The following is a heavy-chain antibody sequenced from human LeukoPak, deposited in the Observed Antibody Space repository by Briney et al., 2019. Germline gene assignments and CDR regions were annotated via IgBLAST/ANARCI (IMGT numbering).Heavy chain of an antibody. Sequence: PGGSLRLSCAASGFTVSTNYMNWVRQAPGKGLEWVSVIYSGGSTYYADSVKGRFTISRDNSKNTLYLQMNSLRAEDTAVYYCARPQLLAVGLDVWGQGSTVSVSS. CDR2: IYSGGST. CDR3: ARPQLLAVGLDV. V-gene: IGHV3-66*01. D-gene: IGHD2-2*01. J-gene: IGHJ6*02. CDR1: GFTVSTNY.